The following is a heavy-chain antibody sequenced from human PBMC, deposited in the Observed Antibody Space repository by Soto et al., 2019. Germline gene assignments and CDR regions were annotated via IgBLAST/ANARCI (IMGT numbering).Heavy chain of an antibody. CDR3: ARGYDSSGYYYSSYFDY. J-gene: IGHJ4*02. V-gene: IGHV4-4*02. CDR1: GGSISSSNW. CDR2: IYHSGST. D-gene: IGHD3-22*01. Sequence: QVQLQESGPGLVKPSGTLSLTCAVSGGSISSSNWWSWVRQPPGKGLEWIGEIYHSGSTNYNPSLKSRVTISVDKSKKQFSLKLSSVTAADTAVYYYARGYDSSGYYYSSYFDYWGQGTLVTVSS.